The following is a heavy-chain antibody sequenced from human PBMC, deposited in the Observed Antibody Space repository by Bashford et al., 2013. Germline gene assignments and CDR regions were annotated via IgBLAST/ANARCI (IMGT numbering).Heavy chain of an antibody. V-gene: IGHV3-23*01. Sequence: VRQAPGKGLQWVSGISGSGTSTYYADSVKGRFAMSRDNSKNTLYLQMSALRAEDTAVYYCAKHRRLTMILGDYFDYWGQGTLVTVSS. D-gene: IGHD3-22*01. CDR2: ISGSGTST. CDR3: AKHRRLTMILGDYFDY. J-gene: IGHJ4*02.